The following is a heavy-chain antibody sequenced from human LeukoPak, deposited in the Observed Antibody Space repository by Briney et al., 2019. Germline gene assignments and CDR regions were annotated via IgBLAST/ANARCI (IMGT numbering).Heavy chain of an antibody. CDR1: GESFSGYY. CDR2: INHSGST. V-gene: IGHV4-34*01. J-gene: IGHJ4*02. CDR3: ARVGYSGSGNYYNDRGAFDY. Sequence: SETLSLTCAVYGESFSGYYWSWVRQPPGKGLEWIGEINHSGSTNYNPSLKSRVTISVDTYKNQFSLKLRYMTAADTALYYCARVGYSGSGNYYNDRGAFDYWGQGTLVTVSS. D-gene: IGHD3-10*01.